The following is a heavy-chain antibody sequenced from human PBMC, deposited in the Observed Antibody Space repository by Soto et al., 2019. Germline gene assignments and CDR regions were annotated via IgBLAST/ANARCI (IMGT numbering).Heavy chain of an antibody. CDR2: IKQDGSEK. CDR1: GFTFSSYW. Sequence: EVQLVESGGGLVQPGGSLRLSCAASGFTFSSYWMSWVRQAPGKGLEWVANIKQDGSEKYYVDSVKGRFTISRDNAKNSMYMQMNSLGAEDTAVYYCARVLLGFGELSGGGHFDYWGQGTLVTVSS. J-gene: IGHJ4*02. CDR3: ARVLLGFGELSGGGHFDY. V-gene: IGHV3-7*01. D-gene: IGHD3-10*01.